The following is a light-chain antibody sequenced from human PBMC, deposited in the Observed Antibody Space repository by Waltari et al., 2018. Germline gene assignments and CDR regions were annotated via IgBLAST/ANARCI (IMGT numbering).Light chain of an antibody. CDR3: HVWHPHVDPGV. Sequence: SYVVTQPPSVSVAPGETATNTCGGDNIGTYSVHWYQQKAGQAPVLVIFYDRDRPSGIPDRVSGSNSGNTATLTISRVEAGDEARYYCHVWHPHVDPGVFGTGTEVTVL. J-gene: IGLJ1*01. CDR2: YDR. CDR1: NIGTYS. V-gene: IGLV3-21*04.